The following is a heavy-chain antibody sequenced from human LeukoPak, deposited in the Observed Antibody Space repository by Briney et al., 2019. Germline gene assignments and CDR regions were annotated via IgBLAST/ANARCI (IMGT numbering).Heavy chain of an antibody. CDR3: ARDRTIFGVVIMDDY. CDR1: GFTFSSYS. D-gene: IGHD3-3*01. V-gene: IGHV3-48*01. CDR2: ISSSSSTI. Sequence: GGALRVSCAASGFTFSSYSMNWVRQAPGKGLEWVSYISSSSSTIYYADSVKGRFTISKDNAKNSLYLQMNSLRAEDTAVYYCARDRTIFGVVIMDDYWGQGTLVTVSS. J-gene: IGHJ4*02.